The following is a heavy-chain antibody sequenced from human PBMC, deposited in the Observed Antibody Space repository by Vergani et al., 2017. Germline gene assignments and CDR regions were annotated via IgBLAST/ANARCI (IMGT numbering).Heavy chain of an antibody. CDR3: ARINYYGSSGYSLTRWHNWFDP. CDR2: INQDGSEK. V-gene: IGHV3-7*01. J-gene: IGHJ5*02. CDR1: GFIFSHYW. Sequence: EVQLVESGGGLVQPGGSLRLSCAASGFIFSHYWISWVRQAPGKGLEWVANINQDGSEKYYVDSVKGRFTISRDNAKNSLYLQMNSLRAEDTALYYCARINYYGSSGYSLTRWHNWFDPWGQGTLITFSS. D-gene: IGHD3-22*01.